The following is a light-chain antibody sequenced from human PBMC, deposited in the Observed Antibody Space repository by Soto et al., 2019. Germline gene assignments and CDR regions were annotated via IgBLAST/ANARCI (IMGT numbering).Light chain of an antibody. CDR1: QSVSSSY. CDR2: GAS. J-gene: IGKJ1*01. Sequence: ELVLTQSPCTLSLSPGERATLSCRASQSVSSSYLVWYQQKPGQAPRLLIYGASSRATGIPDRFSGSGSGTDFTLTISRLEPEDFAVYYCQQYGGSHRTFGQGTKVESK. CDR3: QQYGGSHRT. V-gene: IGKV3-20*01.